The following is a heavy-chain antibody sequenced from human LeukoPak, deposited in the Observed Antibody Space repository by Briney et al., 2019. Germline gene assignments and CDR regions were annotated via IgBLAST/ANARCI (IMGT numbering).Heavy chain of an antibody. CDR1: GYTFTGYY. CDR2: ITPNSGGT. J-gene: IGHJ6*03. V-gene: IGHV1-2*02. Sequence: PGSSVKVSCKASGYTFTGYYMHWVRQAPGQGLECMGWITPNSGGTNYAQKFQGRVTMTRNTSISTAYMELSRLTSDDTAVYYCARGRPVSTDYYMDVWGKGTTVTVSS. D-gene: IGHD4-11*01. CDR3: ARGRPVSTDYYMDV.